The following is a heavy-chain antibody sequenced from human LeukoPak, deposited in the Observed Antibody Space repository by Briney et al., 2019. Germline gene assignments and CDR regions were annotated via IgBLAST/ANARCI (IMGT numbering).Heavy chain of an antibody. CDR2: IKQDGSEK. CDR1: GFSFSNIW. D-gene: IGHD3-16*01. CDR3: ARYLHGWDFDY. Sequence: GGSLRPSCAASGFSFSNIWMNWVGQAQGKGREWVANIKQDGSEKHYVDSVKGRFTISRDNAKNSLYLQLNSLRAEDTGVYYCARYLHGWDFDYWGQGTLVTVSS. V-gene: IGHV3-7*01. J-gene: IGHJ4*02.